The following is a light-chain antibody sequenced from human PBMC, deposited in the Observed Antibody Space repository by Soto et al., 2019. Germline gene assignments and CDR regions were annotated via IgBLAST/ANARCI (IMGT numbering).Light chain of an antibody. V-gene: IGKV3-20*01. J-gene: IGKJ1*01. CDR3: QQYDSSPWT. CDR1: QSVSRSF. CDR2: GAS. Sequence: EIVLTQSPGTLSLSPGERATLSCRASQSVSRSFLAWYQQKPGQAPRLLIYGASSRGTGIPDRFSGSGSGTDFTLTISRLEPEDFAVYYCQQYDSSPWTFGQGTKVDIK.